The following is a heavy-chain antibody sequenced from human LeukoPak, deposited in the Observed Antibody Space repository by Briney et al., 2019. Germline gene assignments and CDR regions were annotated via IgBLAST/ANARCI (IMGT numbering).Heavy chain of an antibody. D-gene: IGHD3-22*01. J-gene: IGHJ4*02. V-gene: IGHV3-30*04. Sequence: GGSLRLSCAASGFTFSSYAMHWVRQAPGKGLEWVAVISYDGSNKYYADSVKGRFTISRDNAKNSLYLQMNSLRAEDTAVYYCASGTGRDSSGYYDYWGQGTLVTVSS. CDR1: GFTFSSYA. CDR3: ASGTGRDSSGYYDY. CDR2: ISYDGSNK.